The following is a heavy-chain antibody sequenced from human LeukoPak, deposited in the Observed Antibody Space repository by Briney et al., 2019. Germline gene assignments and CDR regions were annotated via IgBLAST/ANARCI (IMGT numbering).Heavy chain of an antibody. CDR1: GYTFTSYY. CDR3: ARYPPDSYRFDY. D-gene: IGHD2-2*02. CDR2: IKPSDGST. J-gene: IGHJ4*02. V-gene: IGHV1-46*01. Sequence: AASVKVSCKASGYTFTSYYLHWVRQAPGQGPEWMGIIKPSDGSTQYPQKFQGRVTMTRDMSASTVYMELSSLTSEDTAMYYCARYPPDSYRFDYWGQGAPVTVSS.